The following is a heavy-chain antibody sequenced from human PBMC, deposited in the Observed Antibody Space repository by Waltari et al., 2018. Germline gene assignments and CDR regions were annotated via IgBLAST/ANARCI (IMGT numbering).Heavy chain of an antibody. V-gene: IGHV6-1*01. Sequence: QVQLQQSGPGLVKPSQTLSLTCAISGDSVSSNSAAWTWIRQSPSGGLEWLGRTYYRSKWYNDYAVSVKSRITINPDTSKNQFSLQLNSVTPEDTAVYYCARDRVTMVRGVPLGYFDLWGRGTLVTVSS. D-gene: IGHD3-10*01. CDR3: ARDRVTMVRGVPLGYFDL. CDR2: TYYRSKWYN. CDR1: GDSVSSNSAA. J-gene: IGHJ2*01.